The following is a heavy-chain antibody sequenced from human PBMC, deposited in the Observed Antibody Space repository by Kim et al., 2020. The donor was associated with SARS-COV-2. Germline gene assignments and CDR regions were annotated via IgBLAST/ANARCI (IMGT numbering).Heavy chain of an antibody. J-gene: IGHJ5*02. V-gene: IGHV3-23*01. CDR3: ARDTTVFGVSMNGRWFDP. CDR2: ISGSGVNT. Sequence: GGSLRLSCAASEFTVTDSAMTWVRQAPGMGLEWVSTISGSGVNTYYADSVRGRFTISRDNSKNTVYLQMDSLGAEDTAVYYCARDTTVFGVSMNGRWFDP. D-gene: IGHD3-3*01. CDR1: EFTVTDSA.